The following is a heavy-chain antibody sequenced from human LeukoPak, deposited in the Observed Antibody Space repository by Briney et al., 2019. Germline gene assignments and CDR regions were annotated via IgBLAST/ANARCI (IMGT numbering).Heavy chain of an antibody. D-gene: IGHD3-22*01. CDR1: GYTFTGYY. V-gene: IGHV1-2*04. J-gene: IGHJ4*02. Sequence: ASVKVSCKASGYTFTGYYMHWVRQAPGQGLEWMGWINPNSGGTNYAQKFQGWVTMTRDTSISTAYMELSSLRSEDTAVYYCARASEMGYYDSSGYSDYWGQGTLVTVSS. CDR2: INPNSGGT. CDR3: ARASEMGYYDSSGYSDY.